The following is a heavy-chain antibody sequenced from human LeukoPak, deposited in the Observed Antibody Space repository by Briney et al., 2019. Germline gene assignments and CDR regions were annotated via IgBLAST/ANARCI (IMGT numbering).Heavy chain of an antibody. CDR2: LNPDSAGT. CDR3: ARDGLERGLSY. D-gene: IGHD1-1*01. CDR1: GYTFNGYY. J-gene: IGHJ4*02. V-gene: IGHV1-2*02. Sequence: ASVKVSCKASGYTFNGYYMHWVRQAPGQGLEWMGWLNPDSAGTNYAQRFQGRVTMTRDPSISTAYMELSRLKSDDTAVYYCARDGLERGLSYWGQGTLVTVSS.